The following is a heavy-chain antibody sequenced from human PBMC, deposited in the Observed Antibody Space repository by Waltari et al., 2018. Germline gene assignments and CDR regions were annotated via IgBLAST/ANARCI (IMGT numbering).Heavy chain of an antibody. V-gene: IGHV3-73*01. J-gene: IGHJ4*02. D-gene: IGHD7-27*01. CDR2: IISRTKGDAT. CDR1: GLIFSDYA. CDR3: IRPFEMGID. Sequence: EVQLVESGGALVQPGGSLKLSCAASGLIFSDYAMHWVRQASGKGPEWVGRIISRTKGDATAYAEAVQGRFTISRDDSKNTAYLEMNSLKTDDTAVYYCIRPFEMGIDWGQGTLVTVSS.